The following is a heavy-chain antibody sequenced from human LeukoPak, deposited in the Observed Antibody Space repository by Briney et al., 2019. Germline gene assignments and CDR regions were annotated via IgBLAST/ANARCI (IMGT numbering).Heavy chain of an antibody. V-gene: IGHV1-8*01. J-gene: IGHJ4*02. D-gene: IGHD7-27*01. CDR1: GYTFTSYD. CDR2: VSPNSGDT. CDR3: ARGPPNWGYDY. Sequence: ASVKVSCKASGYTFTSYDFNWVRQATGQRPEWMGWVSPNSGDTGYAQKFQDRVTMTRNTSISTAYMELSSLRSDDTAVYYCARGPPNWGYDYWGPGTLVTVSS.